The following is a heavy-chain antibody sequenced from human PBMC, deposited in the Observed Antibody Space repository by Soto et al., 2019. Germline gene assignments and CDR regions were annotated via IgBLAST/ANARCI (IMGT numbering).Heavy chain of an antibody. CDR3: ASSTSSGWFDP. CDR1: GGTFSSYT. CDR2: IIPILGIA. V-gene: IGHV1-69*02. D-gene: IGHD2-2*01. Sequence: GASVKVSCKASGGTFSSYTISWVRQAPGQGLEWMGRIIPILGIANYAQKFQGRVTITADKSTSTAYMELSSLRSEDTAVYYCASSTSSGWFDPWGQGTLVTVSS. J-gene: IGHJ5*02.